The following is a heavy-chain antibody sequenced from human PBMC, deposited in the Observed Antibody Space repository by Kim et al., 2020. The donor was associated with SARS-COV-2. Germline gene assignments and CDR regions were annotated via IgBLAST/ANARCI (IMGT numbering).Heavy chain of an antibody. Sequence: SETLSLTCTDSGGSISSYYWSWIRQPPGKGLEWIGYIYYSGSTNYNPSLKSRVTISVDTSKNQFSLKLSSVTAADTAVYYCARSTLYGSGMGGWFDPWGQGTLVTVSS. V-gene: IGHV4-59*08. CDR1: GGSISSYY. J-gene: IGHJ5*02. CDR3: ARSTLYGSGMGGWFDP. CDR2: IYYSGST. D-gene: IGHD3-10*01.